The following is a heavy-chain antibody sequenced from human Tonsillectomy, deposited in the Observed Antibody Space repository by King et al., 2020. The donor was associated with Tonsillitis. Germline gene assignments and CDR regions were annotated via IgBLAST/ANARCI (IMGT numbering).Heavy chain of an antibody. CDR3: ARVGGSGYDPIDHYYYGMDV. J-gene: IGHJ6*02. CDR2: IDPSDSYT. V-gene: IGHV5-10-1*03. Sequence: VQLVESGAEVKKPGESLRISCTASGYRFTSYWITWVRQMPGKGLEWMGRIDPSDSYTNYSPSFQGHVTISADKSITTAYLQWSSLKASDTAMYYCARVGGSGYDPIDHYYYGMDVWGQGTTVTVSS. CDR1: GYRFTSYW. D-gene: IGHD5-12*01.